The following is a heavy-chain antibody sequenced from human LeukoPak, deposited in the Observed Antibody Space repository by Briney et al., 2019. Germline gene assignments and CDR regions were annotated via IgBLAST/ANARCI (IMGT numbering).Heavy chain of an antibody. CDR3: TRSNY. J-gene: IGHJ4*02. CDR1: GFTFGGYA. CDR2: IRSKAYGGTT. Sequence: GGSLRLSCTASGFTFGGYAMSWFRQAPGKGLEWVGFIRSKAYGGTTEYAASVKGRFTISRDDSKSIAYLQMNSLKTEDTAVYYCTRSNYWGQGTLVTVSS. V-gene: IGHV3-49*03.